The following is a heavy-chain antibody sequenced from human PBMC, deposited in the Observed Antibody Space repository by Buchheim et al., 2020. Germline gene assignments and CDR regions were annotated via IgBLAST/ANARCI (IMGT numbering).Heavy chain of an antibody. CDR2: IKQDGSEK. J-gene: IGHJ4*02. Sequence: EVQLVESGGGLVQPGGSLRLSCAASGFTFSNYWMSWVRQAPGKGLEWVANIKQDGSEKFYVDSVKGRFTISRDNAKNSLYLQMNNLRAEDTAVFYCARGNTRSGYYTKDFDYWGQGTL. D-gene: IGHD3-3*01. CDR1: GFTFSNYW. CDR3: ARGNTRSGYYTKDFDY. V-gene: IGHV3-7*01.